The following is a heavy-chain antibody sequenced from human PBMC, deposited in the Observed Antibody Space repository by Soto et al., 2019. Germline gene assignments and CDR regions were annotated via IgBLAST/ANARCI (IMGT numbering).Heavy chain of an antibody. D-gene: IGHD2-2*01. CDR2: IKHDGSDK. Sequence: EVQLVESGGGLVQPGGSLRLSCEASGFTFSSYWMSWVRQAPGKGLEWVANIKHDGSDKYYVGSVKGRFTISRDNAKNSLYLQMNSLRDEDTAVYCCGREVPAAPSRGPYYYGMDVWGHGTTVTVSS. CDR1: GFTFSSYW. V-gene: IGHV3-7*01. CDR3: GREVPAAPSRGPYYYGMDV. J-gene: IGHJ6*02.